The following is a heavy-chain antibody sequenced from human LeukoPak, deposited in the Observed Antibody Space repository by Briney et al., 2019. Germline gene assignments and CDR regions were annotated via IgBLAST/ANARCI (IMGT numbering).Heavy chain of an antibody. J-gene: IGHJ4*02. CDR1: GFTVSSNF. Sequence: GGSLRLSCAASGFTVSSNFMHWVRQAPGKGLEWVAGIHNDYRTFYADSVKGRFTISRDNSKNTLYLQMNSLRAEDTAVYYCAKGAVAGTHGVDYWGQGTLVTVSS. V-gene: IGHV3-53*01. CDR2: IHNDYRT. D-gene: IGHD6-19*01. CDR3: AKGAVAGTHGVDY.